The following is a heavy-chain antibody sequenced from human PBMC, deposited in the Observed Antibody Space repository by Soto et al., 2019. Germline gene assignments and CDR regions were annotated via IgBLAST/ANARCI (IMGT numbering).Heavy chain of an antibody. CDR2: INPNSGGT. J-gene: IGHJ6*02. D-gene: IGHD6-6*01. CDR3: ARGDAARYYYYYGMYV. CDR1: GYTFTGYY. V-gene: IGHV1-2*04. Sequence: QVQLVQSGAEVKKPGDSVKVSCKASGYTFTGYYIHWVRQAPGQGLEWMGWINPNSGGTNYAQKSQGWVTITRVTTLSTAYMELSRLRSDETAVYYCARGDAARYYYYYGMYVWGQGTTVTVSS.